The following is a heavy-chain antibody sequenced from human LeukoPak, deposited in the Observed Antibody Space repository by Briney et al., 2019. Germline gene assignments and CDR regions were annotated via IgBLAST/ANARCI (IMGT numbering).Heavy chain of an antibody. V-gene: IGHV1-2*02. J-gene: IGHJ4*02. Sequence: GPSVKASCKASGYTFTGYYMHWVRQAPGQGLEWMGWINPNSGGTNYAQTFQGRVTMTRNTSISTAYMELSRLRSDDTAVYYCARVLGSTVVSPLDYWGQGTLVTVSS. CDR3: ARVLGSTVVSPLDY. CDR1: GYTFTGYY. CDR2: INPNSGGT. D-gene: IGHD4-23*01.